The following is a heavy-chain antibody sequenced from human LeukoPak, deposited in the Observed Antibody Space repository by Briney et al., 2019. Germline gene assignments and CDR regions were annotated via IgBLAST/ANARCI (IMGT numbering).Heavy chain of an antibody. V-gene: IGHV3-48*04. CDR3: AKDLSGAHDY. CDR2: ISSSSSTI. CDR1: GFTFSNYS. J-gene: IGHJ4*02. Sequence: GGSLRLSCAASGFTFSNYSMNWVRQAPGKGLEWVSYISSSSSTIYYADSVKGRFTISRDNAKNTLYLQMNSLRVEDTAVYYCAKDLSGAHDYWGQGTVVTVSS. D-gene: IGHD2-15*01.